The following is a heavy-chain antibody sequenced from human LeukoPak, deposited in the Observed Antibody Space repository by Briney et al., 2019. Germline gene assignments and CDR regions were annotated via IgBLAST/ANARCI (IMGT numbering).Heavy chain of an antibody. CDR2: IYTSGST. CDR1: GGSISSYY. Sequence: PSETLSLTCTVSGGSISSYYWSWIRQPAGKGLEWIGRIYTSGSTNYNPSLKGRVTMSVDTSKNQFSLKLSSVTAADTAVYYCASDYYGSGMYYYMDVWGKGTTVTVSS. D-gene: IGHD3-10*01. CDR3: ASDYYGSGMYYYMDV. J-gene: IGHJ6*03. V-gene: IGHV4-4*07.